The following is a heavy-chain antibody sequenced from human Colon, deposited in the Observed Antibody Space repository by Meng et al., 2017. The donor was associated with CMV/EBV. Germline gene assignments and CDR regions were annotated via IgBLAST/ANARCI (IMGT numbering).Heavy chain of an antibody. CDR3: ARDPAHVLEVVSPAHYYDMGV. D-gene: IGHD2-2*01. V-gene: IGHV3-30-3*01. CDR1: GFTFSSYA. CDR2: ISYDGSNK. Sequence: GESLKISCAASGFTFSSYAMHWVRQAPGKGLEWVAVISYDGSNKYYADSVKGRFTISRDNAKKSLYLQMNSLRAEDTAVYYCARDPAHVLEVVSPAHYYDMGVWGQGTTVTVSS. J-gene: IGHJ6*02.